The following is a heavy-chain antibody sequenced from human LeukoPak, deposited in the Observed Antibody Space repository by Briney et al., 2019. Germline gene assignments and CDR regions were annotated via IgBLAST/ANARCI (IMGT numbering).Heavy chain of an antibody. J-gene: IGHJ5*02. D-gene: IGHD2-2*02. CDR2: MNPNSGNT. V-gene: IGHV1-8*03. Sequence: ASVKVSCKASGYTFTSYDINRVRQATGQGLEWMGWMNPNSGNTGYAQKFQGRVTITRNTSISTAYMELSSLRSEDTAVYYCARVRTTYCSSTSCYRFDPWGQGTLVTVSS. CDR1: GYTFTSYD. CDR3: ARVRTTYCSSTSCYRFDP.